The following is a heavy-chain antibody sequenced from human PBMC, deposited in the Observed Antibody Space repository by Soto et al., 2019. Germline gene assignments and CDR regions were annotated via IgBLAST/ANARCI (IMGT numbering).Heavy chain of an antibody. J-gene: IGHJ3*02. CDR3: ARKGYCSSTSCDDPFDI. CDR1: GYTFTSYD. D-gene: IGHD2-2*01. CDR2: MNPNSGNT. V-gene: IGHV1-8*01. Sequence: ASVKVSCKASGYTFTSYDINWVRQATGQGLEWMGWMNPNSGNTGYAQKFQGRVTMTRNTSISTAYMELSSLRSEDTAVYYCARKGYCSSTSCDDPFDIWGQGTMVTVSS.